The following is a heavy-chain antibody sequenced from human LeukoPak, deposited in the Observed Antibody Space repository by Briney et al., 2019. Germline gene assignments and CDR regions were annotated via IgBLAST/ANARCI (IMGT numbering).Heavy chain of an antibody. D-gene: IGHD2-2*01. V-gene: IGHV3-21*01. Sequence: GGSLRLSCAASGFSFSSYTMHWVRQAPGEGLEWVSSISSGGSNAFYGDSLKGRFTISRDNAKNSLHLQMNSLRVEDTAIYFCAVCSSTSCPDYWGQGTLVTVSS. CDR3: AVCSSTSCPDY. CDR2: ISSGGSNA. J-gene: IGHJ4*02. CDR1: GFSFSSYT.